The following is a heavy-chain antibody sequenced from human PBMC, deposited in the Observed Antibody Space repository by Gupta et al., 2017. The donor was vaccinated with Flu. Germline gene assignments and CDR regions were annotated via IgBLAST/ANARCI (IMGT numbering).Heavy chain of an antibody. J-gene: IGHJ6*03. V-gene: IGHV3-64*01. CDR2: ISSNGGST. D-gene: IGHD3-3*01. Sequence: EVQLVESGGGLVQPGGSLRLSCAASGFTFSSYAMHWVRQAPGKGLEYVSAISSNGGSTYYANSVKGRFTISRDNSKNTLYLQMGSLRAEDMAVYYCARGYDFWSGPYYYYMDVWGKGTTVTVSS. CDR1: GFTFSSYA. CDR3: ARGYDFWSGPYYYYMDV.